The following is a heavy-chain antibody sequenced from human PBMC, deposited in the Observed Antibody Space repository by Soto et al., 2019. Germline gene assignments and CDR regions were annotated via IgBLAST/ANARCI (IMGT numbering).Heavy chain of an antibody. CDR2: MSSDGSST. J-gene: IGHJ4*02. Sequence: EVQLVESGGDLVQPGGSLRLSCAASGFTFSTYWMNWVRQVPGKGPEWVSRMSSDGSSTAYADSVRGRFIISRDNAKKTLYLKVSSLRVDETAVYYCARGIVREHDFSDHWGLGTLVAVSS. CDR1: GFTFSTYW. V-gene: IGHV3-74*01. CDR3: ARGIVREHDFSDH. D-gene: IGHD4-4*01.